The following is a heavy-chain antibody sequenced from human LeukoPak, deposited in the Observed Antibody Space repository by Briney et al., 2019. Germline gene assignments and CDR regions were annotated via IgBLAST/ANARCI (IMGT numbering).Heavy chain of an antibody. V-gene: IGHV1-58*01. J-gene: IGHJ5*02. CDR3: ARSVSGYSSSWYLNNWFDP. D-gene: IGHD6-13*01. CDR2: IVVGSGNT. Sequence: SVKVSCKASGFTFTSSAVQWVRQARGQRLEWIGWIVVGSGNTNYAQKFQERVTITRDMSTSTAYMELSSLRSDDTAVYYCARSVSGYSSSWYLNNWFDPWGQGTLVTVSS. CDR1: GFTFTSSA.